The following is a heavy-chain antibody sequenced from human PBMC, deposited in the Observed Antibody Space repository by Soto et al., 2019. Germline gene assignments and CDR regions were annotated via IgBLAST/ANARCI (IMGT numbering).Heavy chain of an antibody. V-gene: IGHV4-61*01. Sequence: SETLSLTCTVSGGSVSSGSYYWSWIRQPPGKGLEWIGYIYYSGSTNYNPSLKSRVTISVDTSKNQFSLKLSSVTAADTAVYYCAREGRKNPAFYNWNSYWGQGTLVTAPQ. D-gene: IGHD1-7*01. CDR1: GGSVSSGSYY. CDR2: IYYSGST. J-gene: IGHJ4*02. CDR3: AREGRKNPAFYNWNSY.